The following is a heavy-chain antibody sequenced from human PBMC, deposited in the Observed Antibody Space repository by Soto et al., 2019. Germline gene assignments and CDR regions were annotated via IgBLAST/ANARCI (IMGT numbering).Heavy chain of an antibody. CDR3: ARVAFSYFGMDV. CDR1: GGAISSYY. Sequence: SETLSLTCSGPGGAISSYYWSWVRQPAGKGLEWIGRVFSSGSTNYNASLKSRVTMSIDTSKNEVSLTLRSVTAADTAVYYCARVAFSYFGMDVWGPGTTVTVSS. V-gene: IGHV4-4*07. D-gene: IGHD3-3*02. J-gene: IGHJ6*02. CDR2: VFSSGST.